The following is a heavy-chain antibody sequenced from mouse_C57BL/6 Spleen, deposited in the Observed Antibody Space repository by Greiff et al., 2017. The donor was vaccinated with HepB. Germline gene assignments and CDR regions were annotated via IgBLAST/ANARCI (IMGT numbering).Heavy chain of an antibody. CDR2: IWTGGGT. J-gene: IGHJ1*03. Sequence: VQLQQSGPGLVAPSQSLSITCTVSGFSLTSYAISWVRQPPGKGLEWLGVIWTGGGTNYNSAHKSRLSISKDNSKSQVFLKMNSLQTYDTARYYCARNSYYYGSSYWYFDVWGTGTTVTVSS. D-gene: IGHD1-1*01. CDR1: GFSLTSYA. CDR3: ARNSYYYGSSYWYFDV. V-gene: IGHV2-9-1*01.